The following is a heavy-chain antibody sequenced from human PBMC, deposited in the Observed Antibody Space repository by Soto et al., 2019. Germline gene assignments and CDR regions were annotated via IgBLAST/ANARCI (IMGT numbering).Heavy chain of an antibody. V-gene: IGHV1-18*01. Sequence: ASVTVSFIPSGSTIPNSVINLVRQATRQLLDCMGWISGYNGNTNYAQTVQGRVTMTTDTSTGTVYMELRSLKSDDTAIYYCSRFIMVGGWFDPNYYHGMDVWGQGTTVTVS. D-gene: IGHD6-19*01. J-gene: IGHJ6*02. CDR1: GSTIPNSV. CDR3: SRFIMVGGWFDPNYYHGMDV. CDR2: ISGYNGNT.